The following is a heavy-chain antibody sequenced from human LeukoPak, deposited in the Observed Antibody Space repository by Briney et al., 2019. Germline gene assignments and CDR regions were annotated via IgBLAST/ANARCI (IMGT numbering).Heavy chain of an antibody. J-gene: IGHJ4*02. CDR3: ARDVSYYGTDY. V-gene: IGHV1-69*13. D-gene: IGHD3-10*01. CDR2: IIPIFGTA. Sequence: GASVKVSCKASGGTFSSYAISWVRQAPGQGLEWMGGIIPIFGTANYAQKFQGRVTTTADESTSTAYMELSSLRSEDTAVYYCARDVSYYGTDYWGQGTLVTVSS. CDR1: GGTFSSYA.